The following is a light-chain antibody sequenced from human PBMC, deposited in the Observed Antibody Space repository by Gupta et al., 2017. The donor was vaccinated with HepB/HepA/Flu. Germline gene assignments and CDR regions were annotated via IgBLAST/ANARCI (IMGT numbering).Light chain of an antibody. V-gene: IGKV3-20*01. J-gene: IGKJ5*01. Sequence: EIVLTQSPGTLSLSPGERATPSCRASQSVSSSYLAWYQQKPGQAPRLLIYGASSRATGIPDRFSGSGSGTDFTLTISRLEPEDFAVYYCQQDGSSPITFGQGTQLDIK. CDR1: QSVSSSY. CDR3: QQDGSSPIT. CDR2: GAS.